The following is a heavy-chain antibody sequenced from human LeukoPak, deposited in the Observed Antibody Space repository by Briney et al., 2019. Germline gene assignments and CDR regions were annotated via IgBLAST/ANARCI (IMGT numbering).Heavy chain of an antibody. V-gene: IGHV3-66*01. D-gene: IGHD5-12*01. J-gene: IGHJ4*02. Sequence: PGRSLRLSCAASGFTVSSNYMSWVRQAPGKGLEWVSVIYSGGSTYYADSVKGRFTISRDNSKNTLYLQMNSLRAEDTAVYYCARESGSVLEWLRLKGPSYYFDYWGQGTLVTVSS. CDR1: GFTVSSNY. CDR2: IYSGGST. CDR3: ARESGSVLEWLRLKGPSYYFDY.